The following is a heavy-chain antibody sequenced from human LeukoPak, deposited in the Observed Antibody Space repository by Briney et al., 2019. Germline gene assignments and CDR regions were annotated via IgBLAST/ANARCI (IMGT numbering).Heavy chain of an antibody. CDR3: ARPAYGSGSYSDC. Sequence: GASVKVSCKASGYTFTGYYMHWVRQAPGQGLEWMGRINPNSGGTNYAQKFQGRVTMTRDTSISTAYMELSRLRSDDTAVYYCARPAYGSGSYSDCWGQGTLVTVSS. CDR1: GYTFTGYY. D-gene: IGHD3-10*01. V-gene: IGHV1-2*06. J-gene: IGHJ4*02. CDR2: INPNSGGT.